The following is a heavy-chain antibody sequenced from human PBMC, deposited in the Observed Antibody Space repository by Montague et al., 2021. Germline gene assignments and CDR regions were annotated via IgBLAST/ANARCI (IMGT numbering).Heavy chain of an antibody. D-gene: IGHD4-23*01. V-gene: IGHV4-39*01. Sequence: SETLSLTCTVSGASISSCSYYWVRTPQPPGMGPVWIGSIYYSGCTYSNPSLKSRLTISADTSKNQFSLKPSSATAADTAVYYGVVTPSLYYHGIDSWGQGTPVTVSS. CDR1: GASISSCSYY. CDR2: IYYSGCT. CDR3: VVTPSLYYHGIDS. J-gene: IGHJ6*02.